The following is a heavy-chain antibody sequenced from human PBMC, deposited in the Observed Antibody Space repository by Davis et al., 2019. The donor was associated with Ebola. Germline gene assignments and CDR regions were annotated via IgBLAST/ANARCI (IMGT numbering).Heavy chain of an antibody. D-gene: IGHD4-17*01. CDR2: ISGTGSGT. CDR3: ARMIYGDTIRYGMDV. J-gene: IGHJ6*02. V-gene: IGHV3-23*01. CDR1: GFTLSTYA. Sequence: PGGSLRLSCAASGFTLSTYAMSWVRQAPGKGLEWVSAISGTGSGTYYADSVKGRFTISRDNSKSTLYLQMNSLRAEDTAIYYCARMIYGDTIRYGMDVWGRGTTVTVSS.